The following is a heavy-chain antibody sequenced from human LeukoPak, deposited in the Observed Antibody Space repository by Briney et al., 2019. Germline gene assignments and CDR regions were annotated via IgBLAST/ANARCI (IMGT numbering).Heavy chain of an antibody. CDR2: IYSDGTT. V-gene: IGHV3-53*01. Sequence: GGTLRLSCAASGFTVNSNFMTWVRQAPGKGLEWVSIIYSDGTTDFADSVKGRFTISRDNSRNIVYLHMNSLRAEDTAIYYCARPAQQWLPPSPSFYYGVDVWGHGTTVPVSS. J-gene: IGHJ6*02. D-gene: IGHD6-19*01. CDR1: GFTVNSNF. CDR3: ARPAQQWLPPSPSFYYGVDV.